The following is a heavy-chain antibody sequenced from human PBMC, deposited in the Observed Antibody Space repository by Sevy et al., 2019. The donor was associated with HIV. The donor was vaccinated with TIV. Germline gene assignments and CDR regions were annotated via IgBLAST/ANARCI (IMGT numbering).Heavy chain of an antibody. J-gene: IGHJ5*02. CDR1: GYTFTGYY. D-gene: IGHD2-2*01. Sequence: ASVKVSCKASGYTFTGYYMHWVRQAPGQGLEWMGRINPNSGGTNYAQKFQGRVTMTRDTSISTAYMELSRLRSDDTAVYYCARDIVVVPAALGSFDPWGQRTLVTVSS. CDR3: ARDIVVVPAALGSFDP. CDR2: INPNSGGT. V-gene: IGHV1-2*06.